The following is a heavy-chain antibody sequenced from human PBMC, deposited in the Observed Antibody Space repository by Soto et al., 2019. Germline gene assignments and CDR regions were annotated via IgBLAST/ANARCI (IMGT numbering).Heavy chain of an antibody. J-gene: IGHJ4*02. CDR1: GGSITSAGYS. CDR2: IYHSGTT. CDR3: ARGNDYFDY. V-gene: IGHV4-30-2*01. Sequence: PSETLSLTCAVSGGSITSAGYSWSWIRQPPGKGLEWIGYIYHSGTTYYNPSLKSRVTISVDRSRNQFSLNLSSVTAADTAVYYCARGNDYFDYWGQGTLVTVS. D-gene: IGHD1-1*01.